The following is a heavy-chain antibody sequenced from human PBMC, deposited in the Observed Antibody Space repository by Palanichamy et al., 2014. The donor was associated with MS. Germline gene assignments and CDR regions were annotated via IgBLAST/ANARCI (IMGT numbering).Heavy chain of an antibody. Sequence: EVQLVESGGNLVQPGGSLRLSCVTSGFTFDEYVMHWVRQAPGKGLEWVSGINWNSGTIGYADSVKGRFTISRDNAKNSLYLQMNSLRTEDTALYYCAKDNGPGPLIMGTFDCWGQGTLVTVSS. CDR3: AKDNGPGPLIMGTFDC. CDR2: INWNSGTI. D-gene: IGHD3-10*01. CDR1: GFTFDEYV. J-gene: IGHJ4*02. V-gene: IGHV3-9*01.